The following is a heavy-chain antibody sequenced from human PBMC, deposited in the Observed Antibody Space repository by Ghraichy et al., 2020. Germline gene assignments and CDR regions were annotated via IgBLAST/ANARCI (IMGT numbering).Heavy chain of an antibody. D-gene: IGHD1-20*01. CDR2: INHSGST. J-gene: IGHJ4*02. V-gene: IGHV4-34*01. Sequence: SQTLSLTCAVYGGSFSGYYWSWIRQPPGKGLEWIGEINHSGSTNYNPSLKSRVTISVETSKNRFSLKLSPVTAADTAVDYCARGSNAYNWMIYYFDYWGQGTLVTVSS. CDR1: GGSFSGYY. CDR3: ARGSNAYNWMIYYFDY.